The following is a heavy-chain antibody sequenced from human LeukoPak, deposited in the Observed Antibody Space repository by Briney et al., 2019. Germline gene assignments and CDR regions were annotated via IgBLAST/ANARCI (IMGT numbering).Heavy chain of an antibody. Sequence: GASVKVSCKASGYIFTSYYIDMVRQAPAQGHEWMGIINPSGGNTNYAQKFQGRVTMTRDTSISTAYMELSRLRSDDTAVYYCAQRSIAAAGEYYYYYMDVWGKGTTVTVSS. J-gene: IGHJ6*03. CDR1: GYIFTSYY. D-gene: IGHD6-13*01. CDR3: AQRSIAAAGEYYYYYMDV. V-gene: IGHV1-46*01. CDR2: INPSGGNT.